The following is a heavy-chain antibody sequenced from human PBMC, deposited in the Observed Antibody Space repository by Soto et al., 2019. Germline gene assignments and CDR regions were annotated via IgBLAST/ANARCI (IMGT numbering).Heavy chain of an antibody. V-gene: IGHV1-46*01. CDR3: ARVPYSYGLLFYLDY. Sequence: ASVKVSCKASGYTFTYYHVHWVRQAPGQGLEWMGIINPNGGDTTYAQKFQGRVTMTRDTSTSTVYMEVSSLTSEDTALYSCARVPYSYGLLFYLDYWGQGTLVTVSS. J-gene: IGHJ4*02. D-gene: IGHD5-18*01. CDR2: INPNGGDT. CDR1: GYTFTYYH.